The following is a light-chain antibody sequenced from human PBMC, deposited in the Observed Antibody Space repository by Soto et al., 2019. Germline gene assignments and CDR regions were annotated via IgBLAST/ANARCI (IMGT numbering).Light chain of an antibody. V-gene: IGLV2-23*02. CDR1: SSNVGSYKL. J-gene: IGLJ1*01. Sequence: LTQPASVSGSPGESMTISCTGTSSNVGSYKLVSWYQQHPGKAPKLMIFEVNKRPSGVSNRFSGSKSGNTASLTTSGLKVEDEADYYCCSSGGSPTYVFGTGTKVTVL. CDR2: EVN. CDR3: CSSGGSPTYV.